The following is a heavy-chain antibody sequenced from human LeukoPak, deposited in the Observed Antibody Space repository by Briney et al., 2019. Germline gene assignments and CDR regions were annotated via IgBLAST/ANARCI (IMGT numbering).Heavy chain of an antibody. V-gene: IGHV3-30*02. D-gene: IGHD3-10*01. CDR3: ATPAPHGSDPSLYYYYMDV. Sequence: GGSLRLSCAASGFTFSNYGMHWVRQAPGKGLEWVAFIRYDGSNKYYADSVKGRFIISRDNSKNMLYLQMNSLRAEDTAVYFCATPAPHGSDPSLYYYYMDVWGKGTTVTISS. CDR2: IRYDGSNK. CDR1: GFTFSNYG. J-gene: IGHJ6*03.